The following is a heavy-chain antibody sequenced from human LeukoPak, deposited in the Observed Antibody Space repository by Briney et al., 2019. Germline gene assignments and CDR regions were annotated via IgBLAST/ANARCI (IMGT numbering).Heavy chain of an antibody. CDR2: ITSSSSYA. Sequence: KSGGSLRLSCEASGFTFSTYNMNWVRQAPGKRLEWVSSITSSSSYAFYADSVKGRFTVSRDNAQNSLYLQLNSLRAEDTAVYYCARGALHFDFWNGPFDFWGQGTLVTVSS. CDR3: ARGALHFDFWNGPFDF. CDR1: GFTFSTYN. V-gene: IGHV3-21*01. J-gene: IGHJ4*02. D-gene: IGHD3-3*01.